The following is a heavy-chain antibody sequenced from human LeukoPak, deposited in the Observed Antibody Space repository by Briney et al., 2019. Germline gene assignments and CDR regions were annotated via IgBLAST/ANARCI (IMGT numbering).Heavy chain of an antibody. CDR3: ASRGDYYDSSGYPLTHATFDY. CDR2: INHSGST. J-gene: IGHJ4*02. Sequence: SETLSLTCAVYGGSFRGYYWSWIRQPPGKGLEWIGEINHSGSTNYNPSLKSRVTISVDTSKNQFSLKLRSVPAADTAVYYCASRGDYYDSSGYPLTHATFDYWGQGTLVTVSS. CDR1: GGSFRGYY. V-gene: IGHV4-34*01. D-gene: IGHD3-22*01.